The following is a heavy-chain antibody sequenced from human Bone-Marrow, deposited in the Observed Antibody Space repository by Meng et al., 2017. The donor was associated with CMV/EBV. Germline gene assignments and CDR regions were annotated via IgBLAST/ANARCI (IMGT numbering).Heavy chain of an antibody. Sequence: GGSLRLSCAASGFTFSSYAMSWIRQAPGKGLEWVSYIGSSGSTIYYADSVKGRFTISRDNAKNSLYLQMNSLRAEDTAVYYCARVQGSFDIWGQGTMVTVSS. J-gene: IGHJ3*02. CDR3: ARVQGSFDI. CDR2: IGSSGSTI. CDR1: GFTFSSYA. V-gene: IGHV3-11*01.